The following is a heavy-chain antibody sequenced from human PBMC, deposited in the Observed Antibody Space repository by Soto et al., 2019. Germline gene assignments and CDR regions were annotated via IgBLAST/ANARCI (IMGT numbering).Heavy chain of an antibody. J-gene: IGHJ3*02. CDR3: ARHLARGEHQRLDM. D-gene: IGHD3-16*01. CDR2: IHYSRST. V-gene: IGHV4-59*01. CDR1: GGSISSYY. Sequence: SETLSLTCTVSGGSISSYYWSWIRQPPGKGLEWIGYIHYSRSTNYNPSLKSRVTISVDTSKNQFSLKLSSVTAADTAVYYCARHLARGEHQRLDMCGQGTMVT.